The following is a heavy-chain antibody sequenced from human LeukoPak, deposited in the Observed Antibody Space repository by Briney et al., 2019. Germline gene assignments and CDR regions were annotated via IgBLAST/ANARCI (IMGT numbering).Heavy chain of an antibody. CDR3: ASPSSGSPVVMR. CDR2: ISSSGSTI. CDR1: GFTFSSYE. Sequence: GGSLRLSCAASGFTFSSYEMNWVRQAPGKGLEWVSYISSSGSTIYYADSVKGRFTISRDNAKNSLYLQMNSLRAEDTAVYYCASPSSGSPVVMRWGQGTLVTVSS. D-gene: IGHD4-23*01. V-gene: IGHV3-48*03. J-gene: IGHJ4*02.